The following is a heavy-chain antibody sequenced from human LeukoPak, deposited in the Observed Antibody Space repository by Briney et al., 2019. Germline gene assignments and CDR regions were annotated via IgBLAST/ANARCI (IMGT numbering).Heavy chain of an antibody. D-gene: IGHD1-20*01. V-gene: IGHV3-11*04. CDR2: ISSNSSTI. Sequence: PGGSLRLSCAASGFTFSDYSMSWIRQAPGKGLELVSYISSNSSTIYYADSVKGRFTISRDNAKNSLYLQMNSLRAEDTAVYYCARRGGMTGTTEGWFDPWGQGTMVTVSS. CDR3: ARRGGMTGTTEGWFDP. J-gene: IGHJ5*02. CDR1: GFTFSDYS.